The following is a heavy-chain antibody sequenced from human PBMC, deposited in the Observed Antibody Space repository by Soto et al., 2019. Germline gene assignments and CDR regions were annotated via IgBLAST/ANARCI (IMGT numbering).Heavy chain of an antibody. CDR2: IFYSGNT. Sequence: SETLSLTCTVSGGSISSNTFYWGWIRQPPGKGLEWIGSIFYSGNTYYNPSLKSRVTTSVDTPKKESSLELTSVTAADTAVYYCARQGAYGDFGRFYFDFWGHGILVTVSS. CDR3: ARQGAYGDFGRFYFDF. CDR1: GGSISSNTFY. J-gene: IGHJ4*01. V-gene: IGHV4-39*01. D-gene: IGHD4-17*01.